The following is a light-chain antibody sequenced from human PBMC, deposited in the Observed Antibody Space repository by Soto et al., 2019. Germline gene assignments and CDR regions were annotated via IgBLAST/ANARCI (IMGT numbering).Light chain of an antibody. CDR2: DAS. J-gene: IGKJ1*01. CDR3: QHYDRWPPT. CDR1: RAIGTN. V-gene: IGKV3-15*01. Sequence: EVVMTQSPATLSVSPGEGATLSCRATRAIGTNLGWYQQKPGQAPRLLIYDASIRDTGIPARFSGSGSGTDFTLTITSLQSEDFAVYYCQHYDRWPPTFGQGTKVEI.